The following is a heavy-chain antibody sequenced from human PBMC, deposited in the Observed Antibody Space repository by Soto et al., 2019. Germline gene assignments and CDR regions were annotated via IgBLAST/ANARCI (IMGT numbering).Heavy chain of an antibody. V-gene: IGHV3-7*05. CDR2: LNQDGGGT. J-gene: IGHJ3*02. CDR3: ARVSSFSSGRPVFDI. Sequence: GGSLRLSCAASGFTFSNYWMSWVRQAPGKGLEWVANLNQDGGGTDFVDSVKGRFTISRDNAKNSVFLQMSSLRTEDTAVYYCARVSSFSSGRPVFDIWGQGTMVTVSS. CDR1: GFTFSNYW. D-gene: IGHD6-6*01.